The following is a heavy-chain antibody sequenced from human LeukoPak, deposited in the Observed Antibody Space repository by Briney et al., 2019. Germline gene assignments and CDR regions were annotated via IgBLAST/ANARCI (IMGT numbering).Heavy chain of an antibody. D-gene: IGHD6-19*01. CDR2: NYYSGST. V-gene: IGHV4-59*12. CDR1: GGSISSYY. J-gene: IGHJ4*02. Sequence: PSETLSLTCTVSGGSISSYYWSWIRQPPGKGLEWIGYNYYSGSTNYNPSLKSRVTISVDTSKNQFSLKLSSVTAADTAVYYCARGDLIAVAGPFDYWGQGTLVTVSS. CDR3: ARGDLIAVAGPFDY.